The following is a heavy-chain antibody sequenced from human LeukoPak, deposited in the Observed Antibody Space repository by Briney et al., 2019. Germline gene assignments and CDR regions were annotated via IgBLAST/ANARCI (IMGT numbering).Heavy chain of an antibody. CDR3: AKDQKRITMIVVVIPDAFDI. V-gene: IGHV3-23*01. CDR1: GFTFSSYA. D-gene: IGHD3-22*01. Sequence: PGGSLRLSCAASGFTFSSYAMSWVRQAPGKGLEWVSAISGSGGSTYCADSVKGRFTISRDNSKNTLYLQMNSLRAEHTAVYYYAKDQKRITMIVVVIPDAFDIWGQGAMVTVSS. CDR2: ISGSGGST. J-gene: IGHJ3*02.